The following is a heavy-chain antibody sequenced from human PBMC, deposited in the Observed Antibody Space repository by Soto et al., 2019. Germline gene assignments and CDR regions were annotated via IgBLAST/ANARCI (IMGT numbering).Heavy chain of an antibody. Sequence: EVQLLESGGGLVQPGGSLRLSCAASGFTFSSYAMSWVRQAPGKGLEWVSAISGSGGSTYYADSVKGRFTISRDNSKNPLYLQMNSLRAEDTAVYYCAKDMWFTMIVVVTPDYWGQGTLVTVSS. J-gene: IGHJ4*02. CDR2: ISGSGGST. D-gene: IGHD3-22*01. V-gene: IGHV3-23*01. CDR3: AKDMWFTMIVVVTPDY. CDR1: GFTFSSYA.